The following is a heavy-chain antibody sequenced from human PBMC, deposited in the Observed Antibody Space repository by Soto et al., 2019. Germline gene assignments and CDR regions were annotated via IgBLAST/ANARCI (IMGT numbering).Heavy chain of an antibody. CDR2: ISASNGNT. J-gene: IGHJ4*02. CDR3: ARALPYSSSGDS. CDR1: GYTLTTYV. V-gene: IGHV1-18*01. D-gene: IGHD6-13*01. Sequence: QVQLGQSGSEVKNPGASVKVSCKASGYTLTTYVISWVRQAPGQGLEWMGWISASNGNTYYGQKFQGRVTMTTDSFTLTAYMELSSLTSDDTAVYYCARALPYSSSGDSWGRGNLVTVSS.